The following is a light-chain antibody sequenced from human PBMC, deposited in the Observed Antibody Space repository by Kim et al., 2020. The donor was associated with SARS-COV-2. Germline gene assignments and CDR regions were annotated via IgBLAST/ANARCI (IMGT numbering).Light chain of an antibody. Sequence: VSVSPGQTASITCSGDNLGSKYVCWYQQRPGQTPLLVIYQDNKRPSGAPERFSGSNAGNTATLTISGTQPMDEADYYCQAWNSTYVFGSGTKVTVL. V-gene: IGLV3-1*01. CDR3: QAWNSTYV. CDR1: NLGSKY. CDR2: QDN. J-gene: IGLJ1*01.